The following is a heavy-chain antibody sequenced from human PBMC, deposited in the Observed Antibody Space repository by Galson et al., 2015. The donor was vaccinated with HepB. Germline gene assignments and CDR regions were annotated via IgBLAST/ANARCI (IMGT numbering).Heavy chain of an antibody. Sequence: SVKVSCKASGYSFANYGISWVRQAPGQGLEWMGWISAYNEHINYAQKFQGRLTVTTDTSTNTAYMELTNLRSDDTAVYYCAKYGDRAALTVTTRNYFDYWGQGTLVTVSS. J-gene: IGHJ4*02. CDR2: ISAYNEHI. CDR1: GYSFANYG. V-gene: IGHV1-18*01. CDR3: AKYGDRAALTVTTRNYFDY. D-gene: IGHD4-17*01.